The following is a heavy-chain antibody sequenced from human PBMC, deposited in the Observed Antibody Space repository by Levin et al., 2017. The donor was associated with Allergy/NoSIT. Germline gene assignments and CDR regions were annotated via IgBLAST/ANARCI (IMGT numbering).Heavy chain of an antibody. D-gene: IGHD6-19*01. CDR1: GFTVSSKY. Sequence: SGGSLRLSCAASGFTVSSKYMGWVRQAPGKGLEWVSVIYSDGRTYYEDSVKGRFTISRDNSKNTVYLQMNSLRAEDTAVYYCARVRDTSGWFFDYWGQGTLVTVSS. J-gene: IGHJ4*02. V-gene: IGHV3-53*01. CDR3: ARVRDTSGWFFDY. CDR2: IYSDGRT.